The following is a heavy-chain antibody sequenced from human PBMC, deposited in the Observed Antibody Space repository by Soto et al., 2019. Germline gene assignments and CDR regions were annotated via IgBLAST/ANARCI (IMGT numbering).Heavy chain of an antibody. J-gene: IGHJ5*02. CDR2: IYWDDDK. CDR1: GFSLSTSGVG. V-gene: IGHV2-5*02. Sequence: SGPTLVNPTQTLTLTCTFSGFSLSTSGVGVGWIRQPPGKALEWLALIYWDDDKRYSPSLKSRLTITKDTSKNQVVLTMTNMDPVDTATYYCAHRRISSIAARRERWFDPWGQGTLVTVSS. CDR3: AHRRISSIAARRERWFDP. D-gene: IGHD6-6*01.